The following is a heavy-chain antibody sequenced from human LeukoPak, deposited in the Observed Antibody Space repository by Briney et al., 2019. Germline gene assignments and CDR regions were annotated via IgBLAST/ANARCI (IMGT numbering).Heavy chain of an antibody. CDR3: ARERRVATSDYFYGMDV. CDR2: ISYDGSNK. D-gene: IGHD5-12*01. CDR1: GFTFSRYA. V-gene: IGHV3-30-3*01. J-gene: IGHJ6*02. Sequence: TGGSLRLSCAASGFTFSRYAMHWVGQAPGKGLEWVAVISYDGSNKYYADSVKGRFTISRDNSKNTLYLQMNSLRAEDTAVFYCARERRVATSDYFYGMDVWGQGTTVTVSS.